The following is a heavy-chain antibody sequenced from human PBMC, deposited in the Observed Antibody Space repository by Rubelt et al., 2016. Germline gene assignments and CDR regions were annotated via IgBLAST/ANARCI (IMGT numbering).Heavy chain of an antibody. J-gene: IGHJ4*02. Sequence: LQQGGAGLLKPSETLSLTCAVYGGSFSGYYWSWIRQPPGKGLEWIGEINHSGSTYYNPSLKSRVTISVDTSKNQFSLKLSSVTAADTAVYYCARGVVIFGVVITHAHFDYWGQGTLVTVSS. D-gene: IGHD3-3*01. CDR2: INHSGST. V-gene: IGHV4-34*01. CDR1: GGSFSGYY. CDR3: ARGVVIFGVVITHAHFDY.